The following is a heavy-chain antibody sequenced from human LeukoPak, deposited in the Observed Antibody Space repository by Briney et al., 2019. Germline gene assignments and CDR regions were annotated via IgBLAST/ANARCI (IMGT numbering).Heavy chain of an antibody. CDR3: GSGGWLLDY. Sequence: GGSLRLSCVGSGFTFRTHWVTWVRQAPGKGLVWVSRINTDGRTTTYADSVKGRFTISRDNAKNTVYLQMNSLRAEDTAVYYCGSGGWLLDYWGQGTPVTVSS. J-gene: IGHJ4*02. CDR1: GFTFRTHW. CDR2: INTDGRTT. V-gene: IGHV3-74*01. D-gene: IGHD1-26*01.